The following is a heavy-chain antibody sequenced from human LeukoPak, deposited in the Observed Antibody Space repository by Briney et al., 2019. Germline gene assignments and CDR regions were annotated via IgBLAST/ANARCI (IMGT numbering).Heavy chain of an antibody. CDR3: AKGKDDRDPTSAYYYYYMDV. CDR1: GFTFSSYA. Sequence: PGGSLRLSCAASGFTFSSYAMSWVRQAPGKGLEWVSAISGSGGSTYYADSVKGRFTISRDNSKNSLYLQMNSLRAEDTALYYCAKGKDDRDPTSAYYYYYMDVWGKGTTVTVSS. J-gene: IGHJ6*03. CDR2: ISGSGGST. D-gene: IGHD3-10*01. V-gene: IGHV3-23*01.